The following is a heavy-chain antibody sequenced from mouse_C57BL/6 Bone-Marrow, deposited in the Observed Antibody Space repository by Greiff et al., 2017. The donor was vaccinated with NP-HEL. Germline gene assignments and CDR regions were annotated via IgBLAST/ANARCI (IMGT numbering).Heavy chain of an antibody. CDR3: ARPHYGNWYFDV. CDR2: ISSGSSTI. V-gene: IGHV5-17*01. Sequence: EVKLVESGGGLVKPGGSLKLSCAASGFTFSDYGMHWVRQAPEKGLEWVAYISSGSSTIYYADTVKGRFTISRDNAKNTLFLQMTSLRSEDTAMYYCARPHYGNWYFDVWGTGTTVTVSS. D-gene: IGHD2-1*01. J-gene: IGHJ1*03. CDR1: GFTFSDYG.